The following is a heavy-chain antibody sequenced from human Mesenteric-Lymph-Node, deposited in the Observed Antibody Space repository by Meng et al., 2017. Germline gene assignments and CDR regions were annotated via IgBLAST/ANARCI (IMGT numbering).Heavy chain of an antibody. CDR1: EFTFSTYW. J-gene: IGHJ4*02. CDR3: ARESLTIAVAGIGYFDY. V-gene: IGHV3-7*01. Sequence: GESLKISCAASEFTFSTYWMSWFRQAPGKGLEWVANIKPDGGERYSVDSVKGRFTISRDNAKNSLYLEMNSLRVEDTAVYYCARESLTIAVAGIGYFDYWGQGTLVTVSS. D-gene: IGHD6-19*01. CDR2: IKPDGGER.